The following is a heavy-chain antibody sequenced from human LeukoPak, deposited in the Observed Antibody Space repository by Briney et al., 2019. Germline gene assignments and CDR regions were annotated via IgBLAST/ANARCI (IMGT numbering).Heavy chain of an antibody. Sequence: SVKVSCKASGGTFSSYAISWVRQAPGQGLEWMGGIIPIFGTANYAQKFQGRVTITADESTSTAYMELSSLRSEDTAVYYCAKVRGSGFLYYFDYWGQGTLVTVSS. CDR1: GGTFSSYA. CDR3: AKVRGSGFLYYFDY. D-gene: IGHD3-22*01. CDR2: IIPIFGTA. V-gene: IGHV1-69*01. J-gene: IGHJ4*02.